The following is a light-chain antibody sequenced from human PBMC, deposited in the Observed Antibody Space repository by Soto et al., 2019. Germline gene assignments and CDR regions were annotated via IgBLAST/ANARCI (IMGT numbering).Light chain of an antibody. CDR3: CSYTGGSRYV. J-gene: IGLJ1*01. V-gene: IGLV2-23*01. Sequence: QSALTQPASVSGSPGQSITISCTGTSSDIGSYNFVSWYQQHPGKAPKLMIYEGSKRPSGVSNRFSGSKSGNTASLTISGLQAEDEADYYCCSYTGGSRYVFGTGTKLTVL. CDR1: SSDIGSYNF. CDR2: EGS.